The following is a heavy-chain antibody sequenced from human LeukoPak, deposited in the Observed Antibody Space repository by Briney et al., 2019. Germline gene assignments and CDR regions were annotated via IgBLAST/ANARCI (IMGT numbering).Heavy chain of an antibody. Sequence: PGGSLRLSCAASGFTFSSYAMHWVRQAPGKGLEWVAVISYDGSNKYYADSVKGRFTISRDNSKNTLYLQMNSLRAEDTAVYYCAKAFHYDFWSGSPVDYWGQGTLVTVSS. V-gene: IGHV3-30-3*01. CDR3: AKAFHYDFWSGSPVDY. CDR1: GFTFSSYA. CDR2: ISYDGSNK. D-gene: IGHD3-3*01. J-gene: IGHJ4*02.